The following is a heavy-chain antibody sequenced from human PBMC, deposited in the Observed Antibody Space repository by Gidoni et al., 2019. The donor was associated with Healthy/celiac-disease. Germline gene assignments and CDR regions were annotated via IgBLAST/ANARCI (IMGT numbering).Heavy chain of an antibody. Sequence: QMQLVQSGPEVQKPGTSVKVSCKASGFTFTSSAVQWVRQARGQRREWIGWIVVGSGNTNYAQKFQERVTITRDMSTSTAYMELSSLRSEDTAVYYCAADHCSGGSCYFYYWGQGTLVTVSS. CDR3: AADHCSGGSCYFYY. J-gene: IGHJ4*02. D-gene: IGHD2-15*01. CDR1: GFTFTSSA. V-gene: IGHV1-58*01. CDR2: IVVGSGNT.